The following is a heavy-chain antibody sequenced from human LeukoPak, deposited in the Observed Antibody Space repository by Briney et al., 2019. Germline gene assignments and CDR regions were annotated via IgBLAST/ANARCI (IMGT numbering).Heavy chain of an antibody. CDR3: ARDGCDGGSCYSDRYYYYYYGMDV. V-gene: IGHV3-21*01. D-gene: IGHD2-15*01. Sequence: GGSLRLSCAASGFTFSSYSMNWVRQAPGKGLEWVSSISSSSSYIYYADSVKGRFTISRDNAKNSLYLQMNSLRAEDTAVYYCARDGCDGGSCYSDRYYYYYYGMDVWGQGTTVTVSS. J-gene: IGHJ6*02. CDR2: ISSSSSYI. CDR1: GFTFSSYS.